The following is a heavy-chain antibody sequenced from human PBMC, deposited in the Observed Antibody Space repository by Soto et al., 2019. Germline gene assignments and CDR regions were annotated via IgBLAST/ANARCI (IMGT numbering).Heavy chain of an antibody. CDR1: GFTFSNFA. D-gene: IGHD1-26*01. V-gene: IGHV3-23*01. Sequence: GGSLRLSCAASGFTFSNFAMSWVRQAPGKGLEWASAFSGTTSSTYYAASVKGRFTISRDNSKNTLYLQMNSLKAEDTAVYYCAKGQRWELPFDYWGQGALVTVSS. CDR3: AKGQRWELPFDY. CDR2: FSGTTSST. J-gene: IGHJ4*02.